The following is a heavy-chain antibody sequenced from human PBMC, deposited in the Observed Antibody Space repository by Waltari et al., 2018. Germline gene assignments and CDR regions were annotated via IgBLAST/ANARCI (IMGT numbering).Heavy chain of an antibody. Sequence: EVQLVESGGGLVQPGGSLRLSCAASGFTFSNYWIHWVRQVPGKGLVWVSRINRDGTYTTHADSVKGRFTISRDNAKNTLYLQMNSLRVEDTGVYYCASLNEPAGYWGQGTLVTVSS. CDR1: GFTFSNYW. V-gene: IGHV3-74*01. CDR3: ASLNEPAGY. CDR2: INRDGTYT. D-gene: IGHD1-1*01. J-gene: IGHJ4*02.